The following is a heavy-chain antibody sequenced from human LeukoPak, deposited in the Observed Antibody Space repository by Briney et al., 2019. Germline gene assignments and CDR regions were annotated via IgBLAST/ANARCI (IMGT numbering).Heavy chain of an antibody. Sequence: GGSLRLSCAASGFTVRSSYMNWVRQAPGKGLEWISVIYSSGSTDYADSVKDRFTISRDNSKNTLYLQMNNLRTEDTAVYYCASSNGIAASGLAGVWGQGTLVTVSS. CDR3: ASSNGIAASGLAGV. D-gene: IGHD6-13*01. CDR2: IYSSGST. J-gene: IGHJ4*02. CDR1: GFTVRSSY. V-gene: IGHV3-66*01.